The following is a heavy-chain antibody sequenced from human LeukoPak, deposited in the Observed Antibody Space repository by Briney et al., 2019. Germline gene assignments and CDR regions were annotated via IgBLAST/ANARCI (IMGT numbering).Heavy chain of an antibody. D-gene: IGHD3-9*01. V-gene: IGHV3-23*01. J-gene: IGHJ4*02. CDR2: ISKDGGT. CDR1: GFTFRNYA. CDR3: AKDLRYDILTGYLNLWGPDY. Sequence: GGSLRLSCAATGFTFRNYAMSWVRQAPGKGLEWVSGISKDGGTFYTDSVKGRFTISRDNSKNTLYLQMNSLRAEDTAVYYCAKDLRYDILTGYLNLWGPDYWGQGTLVTVSS.